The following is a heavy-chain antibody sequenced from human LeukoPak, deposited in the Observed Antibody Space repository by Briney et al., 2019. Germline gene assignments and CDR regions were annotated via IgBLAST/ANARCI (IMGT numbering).Heavy chain of an antibody. D-gene: IGHD4-17*01. J-gene: IGHJ4*02. V-gene: IGHV4-30-2*01. CDR2: IYHSGST. CDR1: GGSISSGGYS. Sequence: IPSETLSLTCAVSGGSISSGGYSWSWIRQPPGKGLEWIGYIYHSGSTYYNPSLKGRVTISVDRSKNQFSLKLSSVTAADTAVYYCARGDYGGYYFDYWGQGTLVTVSS. CDR3: ARGDYGGYYFDY.